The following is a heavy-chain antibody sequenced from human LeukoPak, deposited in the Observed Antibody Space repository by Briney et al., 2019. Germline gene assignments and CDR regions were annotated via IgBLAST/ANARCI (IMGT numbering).Heavy chain of an antibody. CDR1: GGSISSYF. CDR3: AGASSYFNSRGQSTFDI. V-gene: IGHV4-59*07. CDR2: TYYSEHT. Sequence: SDTLSLTCTVSGGSISSYFWKWIRQPPGKGVELVGATYYSEHTKYNPSLQSRVTISLDTSKDQFSLNLNSVTAADTAVYYCAGASSYFNSRGQSTFDIWGRGTMVTVSS. D-gene: IGHD3-22*01. J-gene: IGHJ3*02.